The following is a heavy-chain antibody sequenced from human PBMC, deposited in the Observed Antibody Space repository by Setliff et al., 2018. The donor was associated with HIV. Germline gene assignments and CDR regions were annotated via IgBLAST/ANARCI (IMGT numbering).Heavy chain of an antibody. J-gene: IGHJ3*01. Sequence: SVKVYCKASGGPSSTHAMNWVRQAPGQGLEWMGQIISILGITNYAQKFQGRVTLTADESTSTMYMELSSLTSDDTAVYYCAGPRGDEAFDVWGQGTMVTVSS. V-gene: IGHV1-69*10. CDR2: IISILGIT. CDR3: AGPRGDEAFDV. CDR1: GGPSSTHA.